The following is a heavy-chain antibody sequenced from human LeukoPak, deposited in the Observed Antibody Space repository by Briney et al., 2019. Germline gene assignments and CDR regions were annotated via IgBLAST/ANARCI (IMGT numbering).Heavy chain of an antibody. CDR3: ARDRTAMFDP. V-gene: IGHV4-30-4*07. J-gene: IGHJ5*02. CDR1: GGSISSGGYS. D-gene: IGHD5-18*01. CDR2: IYYSGST. Sequence: PSETLSLTCAVSGGSISSGGYSWSWIRQPPGKGLEWIGYIYYSGSTYYNPSLKSRVTISIDTSKNQFSLKLSSVTAADTAVYYCARDRTAMFDPWGQGTLVTVSS.